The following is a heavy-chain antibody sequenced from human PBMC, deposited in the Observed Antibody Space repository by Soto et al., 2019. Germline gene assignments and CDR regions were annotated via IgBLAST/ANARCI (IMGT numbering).Heavy chain of an antibody. Sequence: QVQLQQWGAGLLKPSETLSLTCAVYGESFSDYYWTWISQPPGKGLEWIGEMNHSGRSNYTPSLKSRVTISVDTSKNQFSLNLRSVTAADTAVYYCARGRRRYYGSGSYYMQPSLDPWSQGILVTVSS. CDR1: GESFSDYY. V-gene: IGHV4-34*01. CDR2: MNHSGRS. D-gene: IGHD3-10*01. CDR3: ARGRRRYYGSGSYYMQPSLDP. J-gene: IGHJ5*02.